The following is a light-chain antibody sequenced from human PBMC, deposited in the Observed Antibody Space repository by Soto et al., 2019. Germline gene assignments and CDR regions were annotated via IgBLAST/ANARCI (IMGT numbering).Light chain of an antibody. CDR3: AAWDDSLGAVV. Sequence: QSVLTQPPSASGTPGQGVTISCSGSSSNIGSNTVEWYQQLPGTAPKLLIYSRNQRPSGVPDRFSASTSGTSASLAISGLQSEDEADYYCAAWDDSLGAVVFGGGTKLTVL. V-gene: IGLV1-44*01. CDR2: SRN. J-gene: IGLJ2*01. CDR1: SSNIGSNT.